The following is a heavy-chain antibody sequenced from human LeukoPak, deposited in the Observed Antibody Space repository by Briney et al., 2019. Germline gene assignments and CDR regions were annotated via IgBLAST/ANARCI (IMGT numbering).Heavy chain of an antibody. CDR3: AKAGYSSSWPDY. V-gene: IGHV3-30*18. Sequence: GGSLRLSCAASGFTFSSYGMHWVRQAPGKGLEWVAVISYDGSNKYYADSVKGRFTISRDNSKNTLYLQMNSLRAEDTAVYCCAKAGYSSSWPDYWGQGTLVTVSS. J-gene: IGHJ4*02. CDR2: ISYDGSNK. D-gene: IGHD6-13*01. CDR1: GFTFSSYG.